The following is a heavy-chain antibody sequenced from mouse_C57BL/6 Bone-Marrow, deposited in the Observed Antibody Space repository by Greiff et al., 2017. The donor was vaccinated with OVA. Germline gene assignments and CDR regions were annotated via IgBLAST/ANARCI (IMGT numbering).Heavy chain of an antibody. CDR1: GYSFTDYN. V-gene: IGHV1-39*01. CDR3: AFYYGSNYRYFDV. D-gene: IGHD1-1*01. CDR2: INPNYGTT. Sequence: VQLKQSGPELVKPGASVKISCKASGYSFTDYNMNWVKQSNGKSLEWIGVINPNYGTTSYNQKFKGKATSTVDESSSTAYMQLNSLTSEDSAVYYCAFYYGSNYRYFDVWGTGTTVTVSS. J-gene: IGHJ1*03.